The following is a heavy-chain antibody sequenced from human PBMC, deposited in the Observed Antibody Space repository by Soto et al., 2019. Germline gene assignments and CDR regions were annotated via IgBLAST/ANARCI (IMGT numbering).Heavy chain of an antibody. D-gene: IGHD3-9*01. V-gene: IGHV4-34*01. J-gene: IGHJ5*02. Sequence: LSLTCAVYGGSFSGYYWSWIRQPPGKGLEWIGEINHSGSTNYNPSLKSRVTISVDTSKNQFSLKLSSVTAADTAVYYCARLHYDILTGYHWFDPWGQGTLVTVSS. CDR1: GGSFSGYY. CDR2: INHSGST. CDR3: ARLHYDILTGYHWFDP.